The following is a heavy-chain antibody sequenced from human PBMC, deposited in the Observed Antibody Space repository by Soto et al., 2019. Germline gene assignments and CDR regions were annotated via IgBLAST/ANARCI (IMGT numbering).Heavy chain of an antibody. Sequence: GESLKISCKGSGYSFPSYWIGCVRQMPGKGLEWMGIIYPGDSDTRYSPSFQGQVTISADKSISTAYLQWSSLKASDTAMYYCAVGYCSSTSCYTHSDHWGQGTLVTVSS. V-gene: IGHV5-51*01. J-gene: IGHJ4*02. CDR2: IYPGDSDT. CDR3: AVGYCSSTSCYTHSDH. CDR1: GYSFPSYW. D-gene: IGHD2-2*02.